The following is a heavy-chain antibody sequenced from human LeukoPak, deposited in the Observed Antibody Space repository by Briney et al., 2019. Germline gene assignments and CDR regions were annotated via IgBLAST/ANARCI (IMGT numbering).Heavy chain of an antibody. D-gene: IGHD5-12*01. CDR3: TTSRSGYGLDAFDI. V-gene: IGHV3-15*01. CDR1: GFAFSHAW. CDR2: IKIKTDGGTT. J-gene: IGHJ3*02. Sequence: GGSLRLSCAASGFAFSHAWMSWVRQAPGKGLEWVSRIKIKTDGGTTDYAAPVKGRFTISRDDSENTLYLQMNSLKTEDTAVYYCTTSRSGYGLDAFDIWGQGTVVTVSS.